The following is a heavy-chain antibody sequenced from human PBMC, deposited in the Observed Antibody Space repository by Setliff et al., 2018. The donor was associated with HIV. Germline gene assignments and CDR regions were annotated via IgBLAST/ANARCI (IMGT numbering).Heavy chain of an antibody. CDR1: GGSISSGSYY. J-gene: IGHJ4*02. V-gene: IGHV4-61*09. CDR2: IYTSGST. CDR3: ARDRYGDYAYFDY. D-gene: IGHD4-17*01. Sequence: LSLTCTVSGGSISSGSYYWSWIRQPAGKGLEWIGHIYTSGSTNYNPSLKSRVTISVDTSKSQFSLKLSSVTAADTAVYYCARDRYGDYAYFDYWGQGTLVTVSS.